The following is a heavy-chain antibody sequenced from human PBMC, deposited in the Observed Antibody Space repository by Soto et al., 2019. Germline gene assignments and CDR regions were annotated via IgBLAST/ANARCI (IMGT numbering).Heavy chain of an antibody. D-gene: IGHD6-25*01. CDR2: IYPGDSDT. CDR3: ARQSKEWRLPWYFDF. CDR1: GYSFTNYW. V-gene: IGHV5-51*01. J-gene: IGHJ4*02. Sequence: GESLKISCKGSGYSFTNYWIGWVRQMPGKGLEWMGIIYPGDSDTRYRPSFQGQVTISADKSISTAYLQWSSLKASDTAMYYCARQSKEWRLPWYFDFWGQGTLVTVSS.